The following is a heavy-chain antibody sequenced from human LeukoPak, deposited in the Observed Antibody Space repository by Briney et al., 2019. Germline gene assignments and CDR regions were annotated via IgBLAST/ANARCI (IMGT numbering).Heavy chain of an antibody. CDR2: IAYDGSNT. Sequence: GGSLRLSCAASGFTFSSYAMHWVRQAPGKGLEWVAVIAYDGSNTYYADSVKGRFTISRDNSKNTLYLQMDSLRGEDRAVYYCARDLLAGARGDYRGNWGQGTLVTVSS. J-gene: IGHJ4*02. D-gene: IGHD4-11*01. V-gene: IGHV3-30*07. CDR3: ARDLLAGARGDYRGN. CDR1: GFTFSSYA.